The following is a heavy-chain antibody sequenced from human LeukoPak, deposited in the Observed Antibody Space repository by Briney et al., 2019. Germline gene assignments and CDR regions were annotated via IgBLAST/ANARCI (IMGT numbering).Heavy chain of an antibody. CDR3: ARDGGQVVTATYSFDY. CDR2: IYYSGHT. CDR1: GGSISSSSYY. J-gene: IGHJ4*02. V-gene: IGHV4-39*07. Sequence: SETLSLTCTVSGGSISSSSYYWGWIRQPPGKGLEWIGSIYYSGHTYNNASLKSRVSISVDTSKNQFSLKLSSVTAADTAVYYCARDGGQVVTATYSFDYWGQGTLVTVSS. D-gene: IGHD2-21*02.